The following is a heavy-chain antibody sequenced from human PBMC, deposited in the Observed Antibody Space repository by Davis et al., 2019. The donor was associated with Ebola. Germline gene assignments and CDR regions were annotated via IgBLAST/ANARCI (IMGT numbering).Heavy chain of an antibody. CDR3: ARASKSDCSSTSCYRGEYYYYYYMDV. D-gene: IGHD2-2*02. V-gene: IGHV3-74*01. CDR1: GFTFSSYW. Sequence: GESLKISCAASGFTFSSYWMHWVRQAPGKGLVWVSRINSDGSSTSYADSVRGRFTISRDNAKNSLYLQMNSLRAEDTAVYYCARASKSDCSSTSCYRGEYYYYYYMDVWGKGTTVTVSS. J-gene: IGHJ6*03. CDR2: INSDGSST.